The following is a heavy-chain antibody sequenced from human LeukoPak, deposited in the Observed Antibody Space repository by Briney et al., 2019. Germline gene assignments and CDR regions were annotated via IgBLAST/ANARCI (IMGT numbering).Heavy chain of an antibody. J-gene: IGHJ3*02. D-gene: IGHD3-22*01. CDR2: ISGSGGST. CDR3: AKDSSGYPGGDTFDI. V-gene: IGHV3-23*01. CDR1: GFTFSSYA. Sequence: GGSLRLSCAAPGFTFSSYAMSWVRQAPGKGLEWVSAISGSGGSTYYADSVKGRFTIARDNSKNTLYLQMNSLRAEDTAVYYCAKDSSGYPGGDTFDIWGQGTMVTVSS.